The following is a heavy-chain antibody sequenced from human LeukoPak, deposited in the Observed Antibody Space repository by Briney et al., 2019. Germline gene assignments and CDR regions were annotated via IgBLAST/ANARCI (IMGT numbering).Heavy chain of an antibody. CDR2: IRSKANSYAT. CDR1: GFTFSGSA. CDR3: TRRGFGSGSYYFDY. Sequence: GESLKISCAASGFTFSGSAMHWVRRASGKGLEWVGRIRSKANSYATAYAASVKGRFTISRDDSKNTAYLQMNSLKTEDTAVYYCTRRGFGSGSYYFDYWGQGTLVTVSS. V-gene: IGHV3-73*01. D-gene: IGHD3-10*01. J-gene: IGHJ4*02.